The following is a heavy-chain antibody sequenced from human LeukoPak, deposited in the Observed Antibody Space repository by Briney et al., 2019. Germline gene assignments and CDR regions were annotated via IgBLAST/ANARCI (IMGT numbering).Heavy chain of an antibody. CDR1: GFTFSSYG. D-gene: IGHD3-22*01. J-gene: IGHJ4*02. V-gene: IGHV3-30*18. CDR2: ISYGGSNK. Sequence: GGSLRLSCAASGFTFSSYGMHWVRQAPGKGLEWVAVISYGGSNKYYADSVKGRFTISRDNSKNTLYLQMNSLRAEDTAVYYCAKSAYYDASGYYREYYFDYWGQGALVTVSS. CDR3: AKSAYYDASGYYREYYFDY.